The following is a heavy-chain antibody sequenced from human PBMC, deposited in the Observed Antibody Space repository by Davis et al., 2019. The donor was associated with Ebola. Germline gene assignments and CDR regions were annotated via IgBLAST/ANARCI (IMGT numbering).Heavy chain of an antibody. V-gene: IGHV4-59*01. CDR3: ARESYYYDSSGYSRGGFDY. CDR1: GGSISNYY. CDR2: IYHSGNT. D-gene: IGHD3-22*01. J-gene: IGHJ4*02. Sequence: MPSETLSLTCTVSGGSISNYYWSWIRQPPGKGLEWIGYIYHSGNTDSNPSLKSRVTISVDTSKNQFSLKLSSVTAADTAVYYCARESYYYDSSGYSRGGFDYWGQGTLVTVSS.